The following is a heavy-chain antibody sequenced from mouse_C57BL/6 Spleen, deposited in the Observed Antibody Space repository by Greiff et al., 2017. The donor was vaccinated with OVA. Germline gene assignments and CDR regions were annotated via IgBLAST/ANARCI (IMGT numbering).Heavy chain of an antibody. J-gene: IGHJ4*01. V-gene: IGHV1-76*01. Sequence: QVQLQQSGAELVRPGASVKLSCKASGYTFTDYYINWVKQRPGQGLEWIARIYPGSGNTYYNEKFKGKATLTAEKSSSTAYMQLSSLTSEDSAVYFCASSFRQGYYYAMDYWGQGTSVTVSS. CDR2: IYPGSGNT. CDR1: GYTFTDYY. CDR3: ASSFRQGYYYAMDY.